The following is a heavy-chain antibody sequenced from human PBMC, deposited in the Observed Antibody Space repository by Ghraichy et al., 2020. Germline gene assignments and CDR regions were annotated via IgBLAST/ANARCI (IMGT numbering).Heavy chain of an antibody. D-gene: IGHD2-15*01. CDR2: VSNSGDKT. V-gene: IGHV3-23*01. Sequence: ESLNISCVASGFTFSSSDMTRVRQAPGKGLEYVSGVSNSGDKTYDADSLKGRFTISRDNSKNTLYLQMNSLRAEDTAVYYCAKRMSYYFDYWGQGTLVTVSS. CDR1: GFTFSSSD. CDR3: AKRMSYYFDY. J-gene: IGHJ4*02.